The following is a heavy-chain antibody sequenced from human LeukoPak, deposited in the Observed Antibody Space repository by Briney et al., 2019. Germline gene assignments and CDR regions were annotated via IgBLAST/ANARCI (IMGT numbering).Heavy chain of an antibody. CDR3: AKDLEDYYLIGWFAP. CDR1: GFTFSSYA. Sequence: GGSLRLSCAASGFTFSSYAMSWVRQAPGKGLEWVSAISGSGGSTYYADSVKGRFTISRDNSKNTLYLQMNSLRAEDTAVYYGAKDLEDYYLIGWFAPGGQGTLVTASS. V-gene: IGHV3-23*01. CDR2: ISGSGGST. D-gene: IGHD3-10*01. J-gene: IGHJ5*02.